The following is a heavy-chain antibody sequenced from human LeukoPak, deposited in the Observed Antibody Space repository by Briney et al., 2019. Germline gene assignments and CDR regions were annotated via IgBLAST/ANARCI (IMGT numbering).Heavy chain of an antibody. Sequence: GGSLRLSCAASRFTFSNYGVNWVRQAPGKGLEWVSYINSRSSTIYYADSVRGRFTISRDNTKNSLHLEMHSLRVEDTAMYHCVRVDYEDEGLVYWGQGILVTVSS. J-gene: IGHJ4*02. V-gene: IGHV3-48*04. CDR3: VRVDYEDEGLVY. CDR1: RFTFSNYG. CDR2: INSRSSTI. D-gene: IGHD3-16*01.